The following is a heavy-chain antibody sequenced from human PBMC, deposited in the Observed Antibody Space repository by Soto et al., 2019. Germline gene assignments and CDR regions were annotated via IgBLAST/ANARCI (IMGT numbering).Heavy chain of an antibody. CDR1: GDSFKNYA. Sequence: QVQLVQSGAEVKKPGSSVKISCKTSGDSFKNYAIGWVRQVPGQGLEWTGSIIPLFGTANYARMFEGRVTITADKSTTTVYMELGSLRSEDTAVYYGARLYSTMITFDYWGQGTLVTVSS. CDR3: ARLYSTMITFDY. J-gene: IGHJ4*02. D-gene: IGHD3-22*01. V-gene: IGHV1-69*06. CDR2: IIPLFGTA.